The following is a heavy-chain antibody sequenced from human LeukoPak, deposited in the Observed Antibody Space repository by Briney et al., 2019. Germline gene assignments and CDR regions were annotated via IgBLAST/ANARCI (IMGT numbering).Heavy chain of an antibody. Sequence: SETLSLTCTVSGGSISSYYWSWIRQPAGKGLEWIGRIYTSGSTNYNPSLKSRVTMSVDTSKNQFSLKLSSVTAAGTAVYYCAREWFCSSTSCYRVFDYWGQGTLVTVSS. J-gene: IGHJ4*02. CDR2: IYTSGST. CDR3: AREWFCSSTSCYRVFDY. V-gene: IGHV4-4*07. CDR1: GGSISSYY. D-gene: IGHD2-2*02.